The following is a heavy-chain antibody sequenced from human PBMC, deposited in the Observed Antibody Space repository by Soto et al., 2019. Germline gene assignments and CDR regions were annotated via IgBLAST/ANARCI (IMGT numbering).Heavy chain of an antibody. V-gene: IGHV1-69*13. D-gene: IGHD3-10*01. CDR1: GGTFSSYA. Sequence: SVKVSCKASGGTFSSYAISWVRQAPGQGLEWMGGIIPIFGTANYAQKYQGRVTITADESTSTAYMELSSLRSEDTAVYYCARSSYGSGSYYYYYYGMDVWGQGTTVTVSS. J-gene: IGHJ6*02. CDR2: IIPIFGTA. CDR3: ARSSYGSGSYYYYYYGMDV.